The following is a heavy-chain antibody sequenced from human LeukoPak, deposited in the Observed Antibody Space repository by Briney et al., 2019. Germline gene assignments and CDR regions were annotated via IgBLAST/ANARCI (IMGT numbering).Heavy chain of an antibody. CDR3: ARFQRYFDWISDY. CDR1: GFTFSSYW. V-gene: IGHV3-7*01. CDR2: IKQDGSEK. J-gene: IGHJ4*02. D-gene: IGHD3-9*01. Sequence: PGGSLRLSCAASGFTFSSYWMSWVRQAPGKELEWVANIKQDGSEKYYVDSVKGRFTISRDNAKNSLYLQMNSLRAEDTAVYYCARFQRYFDWISDYWGQGTLVTVSS.